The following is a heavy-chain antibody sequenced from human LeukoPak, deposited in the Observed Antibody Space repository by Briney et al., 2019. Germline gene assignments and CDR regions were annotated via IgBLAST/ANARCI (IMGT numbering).Heavy chain of an antibody. CDR3: AKAIFSYYYDSSGYYFDY. D-gene: IGHD3-22*01. J-gene: IGHJ4*02. CDR1: GFTFSSYA. V-gene: IGHV3-23*01. CDR2: ISGSGGST. Sequence: GGSLRLSXAASGFTFSSYAMSWVRQAPGKGLEWVSAISGSGGSTYYADSVKGRFTISRDNSKNTLYLQMNSLRAEDTAVYYCAKAIFSYYYDSSGYYFDYWGQGTLVTVSS.